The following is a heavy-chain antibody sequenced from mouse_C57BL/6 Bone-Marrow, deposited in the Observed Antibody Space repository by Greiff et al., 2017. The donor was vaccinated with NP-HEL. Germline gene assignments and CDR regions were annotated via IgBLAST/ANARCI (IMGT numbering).Heavy chain of an antibody. V-gene: IGHV1-64*01. CDR1: GYTFTSYW. D-gene: IGHD4-1*01. CDR2: IHPNSGST. CDR3: ARGDWESAMDY. J-gene: IGHJ4*01. Sequence: VQLQQPGAELVKPGASVKLSCKASGYTFTSYWMHWVKQRPGQGLEWIGMIHPNSGSTNYNEKFKSKATLTVDKSSSTAYMRLSSLTSEDSAVYYCARGDWESAMDYWGQGTSVTVSS.